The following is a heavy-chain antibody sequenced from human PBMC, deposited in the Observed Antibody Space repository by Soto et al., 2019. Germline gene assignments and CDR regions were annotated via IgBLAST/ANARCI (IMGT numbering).Heavy chain of an antibody. J-gene: IGHJ6*02. D-gene: IGHD3-3*01. Sequence: GSLRLSCAVSGFTFSDYYMSWIRQAPGKGLEWVSYISSRGSSIYYADSVKGRFTISRDNAKNSLYLQMNGLRAEDTAVYYCARGYYDFWSGYYISPYGMDVWGQGTTVTVSS. V-gene: IGHV3-11*01. CDR3: ARGYYDFWSGYYISPYGMDV. CDR2: ISSRGSSI. CDR1: GFTFSDYY.